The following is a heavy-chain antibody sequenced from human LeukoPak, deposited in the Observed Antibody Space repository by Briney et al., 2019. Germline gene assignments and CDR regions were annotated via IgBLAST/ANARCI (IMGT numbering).Heavy chain of an antibody. J-gene: IGHJ6*03. CDR2: IYHSGST. Sequence: PSGTLSLTCAVSGGSISSSNWWSWVRQPPGKGLEWIGEIYHSGSTNYNPSLKSRVTISVDKSKNQFSLKLSSVTAADTAVYYCARDGRDSSSWTHYYYYYMDVWGKGTTVTISS. CDR3: ARDGRDSSSWTHYYYYYMDV. CDR1: GGSISSSNW. V-gene: IGHV4-4*02. D-gene: IGHD6-13*01.